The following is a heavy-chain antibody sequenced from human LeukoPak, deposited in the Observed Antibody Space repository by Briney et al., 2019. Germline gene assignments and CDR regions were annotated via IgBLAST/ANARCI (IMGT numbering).Heavy chain of an antibody. CDR3: AKFTRSRGDCV. D-gene: IGHD2-21*01. J-gene: IGHJ4*02. CDR1: GFTFSSYW. Sequence: GGSLRLSCAASGFTFSSYWMSWVRQAPGKGLEWVANINQDGSDKNYVDSLKGRFTISRDNAKNSLYLQMNSLRAEDTAVYYCAKFTRSRGDCVWGQGILVTVSS. V-gene: IGHV3-7*01. CDR2: INQDGSDK.